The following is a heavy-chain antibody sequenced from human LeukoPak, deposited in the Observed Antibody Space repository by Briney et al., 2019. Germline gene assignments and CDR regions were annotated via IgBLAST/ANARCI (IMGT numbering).Heavy chain of an antibody. Sequence: QPGGSLRLSCAVSGFTFSSYGMSWVRQAPGKGLEWVAAISGSGYSAYYADSVKGRFTISRDNSKNTLFLEMNSLRPEDTAVYYCAKDALRAVPYYFDYWGQGTLVTVSS. J-gene: IGHJ4*02. CDR3: AKDALRAVPYYFDY. CDR2: ISGSGYSA. CDR1: GFTFSSYG. V-gene: IGHV3-23*01. D-gene: IGHD3-10*01.